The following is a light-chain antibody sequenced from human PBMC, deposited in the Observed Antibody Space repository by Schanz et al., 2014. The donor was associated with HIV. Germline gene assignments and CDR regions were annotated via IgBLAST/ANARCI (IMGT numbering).Light chain of an antibody. V-gene: IGLV2-14*03. Sequence: QSALTQPASVSGSPGQSITISCTGTSSDVGGYNYVSWYQQHPGKAPKLMIYDVSNRPSGVPDRFSGSKSGASATLAITGLQTGDEAHYYCAVWDNALSSVMFGGGTKLTVL. CDR1: SSDVGGYNY. CDR3: AVWDNALSSVM. J-gene: IGLJ3*02. CDR2: DVS.